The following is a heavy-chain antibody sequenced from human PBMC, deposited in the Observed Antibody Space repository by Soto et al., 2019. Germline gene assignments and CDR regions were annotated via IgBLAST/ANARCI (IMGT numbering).Heavy chain of an antibody. D-gene: IGHD3-10*01. CDR1: GGSISSGGYY. V-gene: IGHV4-31*03. J-gene: IGHJ4*02. CDR3: ARVPIKRFGEVLALDY. CDR2: TYYSGST. Sequence: SETLSLTCTVSGGSISSGGYYWSWIRQHPGKGLEWIGYTYYSGSTYYNPSLKSRVTISVDTSKNQFSLKLSSVTAADTAVYYCARVPIKRFGEVLALDYWGQGTLVTVSS.